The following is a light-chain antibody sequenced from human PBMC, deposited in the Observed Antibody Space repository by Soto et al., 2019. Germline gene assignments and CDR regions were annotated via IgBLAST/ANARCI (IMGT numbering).Light chain of an antibody. CDR1: QSVSSSY. J-gene: IGKJ2*01. V-gene: IGKV3-20*01. CDR3: QQYGSSPPYT. Sequence: EIVVTQSPGTLSLSPGERATLSCRASQSVSSSYLAWYQQKPGQAPKLLIYGASSRATGIPDRFSGSGSGTDFTITISRLEHEDFAVYYCQQYGSSPPYTFGQGTKLEIK. CDR2: GAS.